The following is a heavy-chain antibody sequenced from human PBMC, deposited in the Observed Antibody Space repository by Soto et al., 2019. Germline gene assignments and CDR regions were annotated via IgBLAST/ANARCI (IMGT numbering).Heavy chain of an antibody. J-gene: IGHJ6*02. D-gene: IGHD6-6*01. CDR2: IWYDGSNK. Sequence: PGGSLRLSCAASGFTFSSYGMHWVRQAPGKGLEWVAVIWYDGSNKYYADSVKGRFTISRDNSENTLYLQMNSLRAEDTAVYYCARDLASIAAPPGHYYYGMDVWGQGTTVTVSS. V-gene: IGHV3-33*01. CDR3: ARDLASIAAPPGHYYYGMDV. CDR1: GFTFSSYG.